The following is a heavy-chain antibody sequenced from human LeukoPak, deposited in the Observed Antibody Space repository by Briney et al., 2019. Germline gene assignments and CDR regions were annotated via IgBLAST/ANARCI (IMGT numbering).Heavy chain of an antibody. CDR2: ISGSGGST. Sequence: GGSLRLSCAASGFTFSSYAMSWVRQAPGKGLEWVSAISGSGGSTYYADSVKGRFTISRDNSKNTLYLQMNSLRAEDTAVYYCAKDGSLRFLEWDEGYFDYWSQGTLVTVSS. CDR3: AKDGSLRFLEWDEGYFDY. J-gene: IGHJ4*02. CDR1: GFTFSSYA. V-gene: IGHV3-23*01. D-gene: IGHD3-3*01.